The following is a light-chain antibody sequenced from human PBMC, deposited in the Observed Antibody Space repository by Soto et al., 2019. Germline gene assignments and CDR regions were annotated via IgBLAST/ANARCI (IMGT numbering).Light chain of an antibody. CDR2: GVS. V-gene: IGLV2-8*01. Sequence: QSVLTQPPSASGSPGQSVSISCTGTSSDIGAYNFVSWYQQHPGKAPRLMIYGVSKRPSGVPDRFSGSKSGNTASLTVSGLQAEDEADYYCSSYAGSNNLLFGGGTKVTVL. CDR1: SSDIGAYNF. CDR3: SSYAGSNNLL. J-gene: IGLJ2*01.